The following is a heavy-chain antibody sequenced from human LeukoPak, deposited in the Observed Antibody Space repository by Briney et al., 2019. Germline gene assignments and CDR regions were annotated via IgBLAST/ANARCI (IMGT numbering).Heavy chain of an antibody. D-gene: IGHD4-17*01. CDR3: ARVTVTTWTDYFDY. J-gene: IGHJ4*02. CDR1: GGTFSSYA. V-gene: IGHV1-46*01. Sequence: ASVKVSCKASGGTFSSYAISWVRQAPGQGLEWMGIINPHGGSTSYAQKFQGRVTMTADTSTSTVYMELTSLRSEDTAVYYCARVTVTTWTDYFDYWGQGTLVTVSS. CDR2: INPHGGST.